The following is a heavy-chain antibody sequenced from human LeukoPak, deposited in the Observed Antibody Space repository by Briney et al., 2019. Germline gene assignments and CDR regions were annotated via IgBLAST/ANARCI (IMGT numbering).Heavy chain of an antibody. CDR2: IYYSGST. J-gene: IGHJ4*02. CDR1: GGSISSSSYY. D-gene: IGHD1-26*01. CDR3: ARGWDRYSGSYFGY. V-gene: IGHV4-39*07. Sequence: PSETLSLTCTVSGGSISSSSYYWGWIRQPPGKGLEWIGSIYYSGSTYYNPSLKSRVTISVDTSKNQFSLKLSSVTAADTAVYYCARGWDRYSGSYFGYWGQGTLVTVSS.